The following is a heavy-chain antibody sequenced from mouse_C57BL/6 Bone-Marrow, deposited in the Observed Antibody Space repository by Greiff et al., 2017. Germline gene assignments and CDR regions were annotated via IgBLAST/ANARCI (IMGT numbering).Heavy chain of an antibody. J-gene: IGHJ4*01. D-gene: IGHD1-1*01. Sequence: QVQLQQSGAELARPGASVKLSCKASGYTFTSYGISWVKQRTGQGLEWIGEIYPRSGNTYYNEKFKGKATLTADKSSSTAYMELRSLTSEDSAVYFWARARYYYGSSPYAMDYWGQGTSVTVSS. V-gene: IGHV1-81*01. CDR1: GYTFTSYG. CDR2: IYPRSGNT. CDR3: ARARYYYGSSPYAMDY.